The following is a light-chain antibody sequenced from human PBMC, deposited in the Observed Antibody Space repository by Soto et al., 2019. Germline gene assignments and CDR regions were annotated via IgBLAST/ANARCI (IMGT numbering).Light chain of an antibody. V-gene: IGKV3-15*01. CDR2: GAS. CDR3: QHSNNWPLP. J-gene: IGKJ4*01. CDR1: HRVSSY. Sequence: SLSAGTVSLSPGERASLSCRASHRVSSYLAWYQQRPGQAPRLLIYGASTRATGIPARFSGSASGTEFTLTISSLQSEDFTIYYCQHSNNWPLPFGGRTK.